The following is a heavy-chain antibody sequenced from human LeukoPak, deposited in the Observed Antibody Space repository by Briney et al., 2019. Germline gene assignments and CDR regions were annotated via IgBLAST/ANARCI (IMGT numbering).Heavy chain of an antibody. CDR1: GGSFSSYP. CDR3: ASGRAIRFTMDV. J-gene: IGHJ6*03. Sequence: SSVKVSCKASGGSFSSYPISWLRQAPGQGLEWMGWIIPIFGTANYAQKFQCRVTITTDESTSTAYMELRSLRTEDTAVYFGASGRAIRFTMDVWGKGTTVTVSS. CDR2: IIPIFGTA. D-gene: IGHD3-3*01. V-gene: IGHV1-69*05.